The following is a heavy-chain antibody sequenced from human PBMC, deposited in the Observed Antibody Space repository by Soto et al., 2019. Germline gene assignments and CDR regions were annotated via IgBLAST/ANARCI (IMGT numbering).Heavy chain of an antibody. CDR3: ARNILGGTTDY. CDR1: GYSFSTHA. J-gene: IGHJ4*02. CDR2: INSVNDHT. D-gene: IGHD1-7*01. V-gene: IGHV1-3*01. Sequence: QVYLVQSGAEAKNPGASVKVSCKASGYSFSTHAMHWVRQAPGQGLEWVGWINSVNDHTIYSEKFQGRVTITSDTSATTAYMELSSLTSEDTAVYYCARNILGGTTDYWGQGTLVTVSS.